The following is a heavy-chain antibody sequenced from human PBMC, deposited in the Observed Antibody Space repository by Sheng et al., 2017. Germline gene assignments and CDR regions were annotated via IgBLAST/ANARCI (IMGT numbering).Heavy chain of an antibody. Sequence: QVQLVESGGGVVQPGRSLRLSCAASGFTFSSYDMHWVRQAPGKGLEWVAFISYDGSNKYYADSVKGRFTISRDNSKNTLYLQMNSLRAEDTAVYYCAKDVYSGSYFLLPDYWARERWSPSP. D-gene: IGHD1-26*01. CDR2: ISYDGSNK. CDR3: AKDVYSGSYFLLPDY. CDR1: GFTFSSYD. J-gene: IGHJ4*02. V-gene: IGHV3-30*18.